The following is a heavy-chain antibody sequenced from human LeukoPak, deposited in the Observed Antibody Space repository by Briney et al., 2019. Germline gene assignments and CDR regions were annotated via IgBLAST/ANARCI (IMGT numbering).Heavy chain of an antibody. CDR2: IYYSGST. CDR3: ARAKYSSSWYWVYFDY. CDR1: GGSISSSSYY. V-gene: IGHV4-39*07. Sequence: SETLSLTCTVSGGSISSSSYYWGWIRQPPGKGLERIGSIYYSGSTYYNPSLKSRVTISVDTSKNQFSLKLSSVTAADTAVYYCARAKYSSSWYWVYFDYWGQGTLVTVSS. J-gene: IGHJ4*02. D-gene: IGHD6-13*01.